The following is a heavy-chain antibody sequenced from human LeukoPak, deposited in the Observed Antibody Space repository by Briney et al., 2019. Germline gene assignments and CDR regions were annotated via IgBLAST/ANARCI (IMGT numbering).Heavy chain of an antibody. D-gene: IGHD1-26*01. CDR1: GGSISSYY. V-gene: IGHV4-59*01. Sequence: SETLSLTCTVSGGSISSYYWSWVRQPPGRGLEWIGYIYYSGSTNYNPSLKSRVTMSVDTSKNQFSLKLSSVTAADTAVYYCVRGGIVGTTARIPLFDYWGQGTLVTVSS. CDR3: VRGGIVGTTARIPLFDY. J-gene: IGHJ4*02. CDR2: IYYSGST.